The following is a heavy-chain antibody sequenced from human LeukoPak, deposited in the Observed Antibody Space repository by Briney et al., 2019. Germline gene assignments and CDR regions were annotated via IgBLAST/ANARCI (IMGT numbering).Heavy chain of an antibody. CDR1: GYSICSGYY. Sequence: XTLSLTCAVSGYSICSGYYWGWIRQPPGKGLEWIGSIYHSGSTYYNPSLKSRVTISVDTSKNQFSLKLSSVTAADTAVYYCALGSDILTGYNWFDPWGQGTLVTVSS. V-gene: IGHV4-38-2*01. J-gene: IGHJ5*02. CDR3: ALGSDILTGYNWFDP. D-gene: IGHD3-9*01. CDR2: IYHSGST.